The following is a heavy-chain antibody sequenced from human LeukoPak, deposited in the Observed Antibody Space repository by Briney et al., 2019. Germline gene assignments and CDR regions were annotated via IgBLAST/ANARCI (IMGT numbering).Heavy chain of an antibody. CDR2: IKSKTDGGTI. Sequence: GGSLRLSCAASGFTFSNAWMSWVRQAPGKGLEWVGRIKSKTDGGTIDYAAPVKGRFTISRDNSRSTVDLQMNSLRVEDTGIYYCARDEIPSGTWGQGTMVIVSS. V-gene: IGHV3-15*01. J-gene: IGHJ3*01. D-gene: IGHD6-25*01. CDR1: GFTFSNAW. CDR3: ARDEIPSGT.